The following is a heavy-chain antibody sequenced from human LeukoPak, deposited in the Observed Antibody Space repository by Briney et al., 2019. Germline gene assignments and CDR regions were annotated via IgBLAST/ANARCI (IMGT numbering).Heavy chain of an antibody. D-gene: IGHD6-13*01. Sequence: GGSLRLSCAASGFTFSDYYMSWIRQAPGKGLEWVSYISSSGSTIYYADSVKGRFTISRDNSKNTLYLQMNSLRAEDTAVYYCAKPVSSSPDYWGQGTLVTVPS. V-gene: IGHV3-11*01. CDR2: ISSSGSTI. CDR1: GFTFSDYY. J-gene: IGHJ4*02. CDR3: AKPVSSSPDY.